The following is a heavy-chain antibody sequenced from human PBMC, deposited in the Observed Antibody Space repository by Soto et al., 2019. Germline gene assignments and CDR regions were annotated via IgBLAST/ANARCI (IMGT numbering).Heavy chain of an antibody. CDR3: TRRASSSFYHFDF. J-gene: IGHJ4*02. CDR2: IDPSDSYV. CDR1: GYSFTAYW. Sequence: GESLKISCQASGYSFTAYWITWVRQMPGKGLEWMATIDPSDSYVDYSPSFRGHVTFSVDRSITTVYLQWNSLKASDSAMYFCTRRASSSFYHFDFWGQGALVTVST. D-gene: IGHD2-2*01. V-gene: IGHV5-10-1*01.